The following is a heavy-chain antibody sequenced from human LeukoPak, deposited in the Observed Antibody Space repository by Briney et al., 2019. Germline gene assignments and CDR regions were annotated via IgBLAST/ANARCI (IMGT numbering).Heavy chain of an antibody. CDR3: VRSPYYYYHMDV. CDR1: GYSITSGYS. CDR2: LYHSGST. J-gene: IGHJ6*03. V-gene: IGHV4-38-2*01. Sequence: SQTLSLTCAVYGYSITSGYSWGWTRQPPAKGLEWIGTLYHSGSTYYNPSLKSRVIVSVDTSKNQFSLKLSSVTAADTAVYYCVRSPYYYYHMDVGRKGTSVTVSS.